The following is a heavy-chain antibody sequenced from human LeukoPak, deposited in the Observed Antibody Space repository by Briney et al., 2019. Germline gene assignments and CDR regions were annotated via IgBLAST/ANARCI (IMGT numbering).Heavy chain of an antibody. CDR1: GFTFSSYA. CDR2: ISGSGGST. CDR3: ARRIYSSHYYYYYMDV. D-gene: IGHD4-11*01. Sequence: GGSLRLSCAASGFTFSSYAMSWVRQAPGKGLEWVSAISGSGGSTYYADSVKGRFTISRDNSKNTLYLQMNNLRAEDTAVYYCARRIYSSHYYYYYMDVWGKGTTVTVSS. V-gene: IGHV3-23*01. J-gene: IGHJ6*03.